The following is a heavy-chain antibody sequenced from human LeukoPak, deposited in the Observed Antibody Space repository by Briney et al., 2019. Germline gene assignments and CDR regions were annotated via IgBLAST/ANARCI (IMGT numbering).Heavy chain of an antibody. Sequence: GASVKVSCKASGYTFTSYGISWVRQAPGQGLEWMGWISAYNGNTNYAQKLQGRVTMTTGTSTSTAYMELRSLRSDDTAVYYCARQRGWLQPYYFDYWGQGTLVTVSS. V-gene: IGHV1-18*01. CDR3: ARQRGWLQPYYFDY. D-gene: IGHD5-24*01. CDR2: ISAYNGNT. J-gene: IGHJ4*02. CDR1: GYTFTSYG.